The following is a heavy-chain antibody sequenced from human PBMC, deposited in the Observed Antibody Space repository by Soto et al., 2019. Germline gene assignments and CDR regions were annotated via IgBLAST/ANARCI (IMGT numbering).Heavy chain of an antibody. Sequence: EVQLVESGGGLVQPGGSLRLSCAASGFTLSGRSMHWVRQAPGKGLVWVSGIDNVGTDSTYADSVKGGFTSSRDNATNMLYLQMNSLRVEDTAVYYCARGWFGPDVWGKGTTVTVSS. V-gene: IGHV3-74*01. CDR3: ARGWFGPDV. J-gene: IGHJ6*04. D-gene: IGHD3-10*01. CDR2: IDNVGTDS. CDR1: GFTLSGRS.